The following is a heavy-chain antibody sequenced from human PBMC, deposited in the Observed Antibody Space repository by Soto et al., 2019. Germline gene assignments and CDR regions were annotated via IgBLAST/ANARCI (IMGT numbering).Heavy chain of an antibody. CDR2: INHSGST. CDR3: ARGVTIFGVVIEYYYGMDV. D-gene: IGHD3-3*01. V-gene: IGHV4-34*01. CDR1: GGSFSGYY. J-gene: IGHJ6*02. Sequence: PSETLSLTCAVYGGSFSGYYWSWIRQPPGKGLEWIGEINHSGSTNYNPSLKSRVTISVDTSKNQFSLKLSSVTAADTAVYYCARGVTIFGVVIEYYYGMDVWGQGTTVTVSS.